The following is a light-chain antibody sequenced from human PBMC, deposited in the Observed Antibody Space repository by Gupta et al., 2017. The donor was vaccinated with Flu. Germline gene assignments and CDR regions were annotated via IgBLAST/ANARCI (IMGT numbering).Light chain of an antibody. CDR3: QAWVNTTLLI. Sequence: PGQTATITCSGDKLGNKYVSWYQQKPGQSPVVVIYQDAKRPSDIPERLSGSNSGNTATLTISGTQAMDEADYYCQAWVNTTLLIFGGGTKLTVL. V-gene: IGLV3-1*01. CDR2: QDA. J-gene: IGLJ2*01. CDR1: KLGNKY.